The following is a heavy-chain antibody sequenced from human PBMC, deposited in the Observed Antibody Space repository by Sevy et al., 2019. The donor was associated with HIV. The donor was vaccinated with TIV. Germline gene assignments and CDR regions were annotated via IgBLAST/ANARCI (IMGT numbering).Heavy chain of an antibody. CDR2: ISHDERYK. Sequence: GGSLRLSCAASGFSFSNYDMHWVRQAPGKGHDWVAVISHDERYKNYAESVKVRFTISRDNFKNTLFLQMDSLRPEDTAVYFCARLVSCGGDCYYLDSWGQGALVTVSS. CDR1: GFSFSNYD. D-gene: IGHD2-21*02. V-gene: IGHV3-30*01. CDR3: ARLVSCGGDCYYLDS. J-gene: IGHJ4*02.